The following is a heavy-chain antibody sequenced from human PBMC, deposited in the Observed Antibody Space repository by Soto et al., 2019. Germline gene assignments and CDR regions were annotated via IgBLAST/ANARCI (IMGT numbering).Heavy chain of an antibody. V-gene: IGHV3-48*02. CDR3: ARDARNADYDY. D-gene: IGHD3-16*01. J-gene: IGHJ4*02. CDR2: IHGTRSSI. CDR1: GFTFSSHA. Sequence: EVQLVESGGGLVQPGGSLKLSCAVSGFTFSSHAMNWVRQAPGKGLEWVAYIHGTRSSIYYADSVKGRFTISRDNAKNSLYLKRDSLRDEDTALYYCARDARNADYDYWGQGTLVTVSS.